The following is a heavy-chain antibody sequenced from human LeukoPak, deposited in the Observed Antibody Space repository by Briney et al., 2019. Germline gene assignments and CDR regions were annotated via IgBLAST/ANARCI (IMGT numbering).Heavy chain of an antibody. CDR2: IYHSGST. J-gene: IGHJ5*02. Sequence: SETLSLTCTVSGGSISSGGYYWSWIRQPPGKGLEWIGYIYHSGSTYYNPSLKSRVTISVDRSKNQFSLKLSSVTAADTAVYYCASTTGYYTNWFDPWGQGTLVTVSS. V-gene: IGHV4-30-2*01. CDR1: GGSISSGGYY. D-gene: IGHD2-8*01. CDR3: ASTTGYYTNWFDP.